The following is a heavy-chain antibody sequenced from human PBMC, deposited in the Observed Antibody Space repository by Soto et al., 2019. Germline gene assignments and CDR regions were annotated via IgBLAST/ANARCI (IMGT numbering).Heavy chain of an antibody. CDR2: ISGSGDGT. D-gene: IGHD2-8*01. J-gene: IGHJ6*02. CDR3: TRSRRSILMVYGFGGMDV. Sequence: QPGGSLRLSCAASGFTVVSHAMSWVRQAPGKGLEWVSSISGSGDGTYYGDSVKGRFTISRDSSSSTLYLQMDNLRGEDTAVYFCTRSRRSILMVYGFGGMDVWGQGTTVTVSS. V-gene: IGHV3-23*01. CDR1: GFTVVSHA.